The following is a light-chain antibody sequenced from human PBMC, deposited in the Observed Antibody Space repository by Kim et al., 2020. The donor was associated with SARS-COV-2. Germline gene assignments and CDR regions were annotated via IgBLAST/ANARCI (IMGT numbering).Light chain of an antibody. CDR3: QQYNNWPPLT. CDR2: GAS. Sequence: PGETATLACSASQSVSNNLAWYQQKPGQAPRLLIYGASTRATGIPARFSGSGSGTDFTLTISSLQSEDFAVYYCQQYNNWPPLTFGGGTKVDIK. CDR1: QSVSNN. V-gene: IGKV3-15*01. J-gene: IGKJ4*01.